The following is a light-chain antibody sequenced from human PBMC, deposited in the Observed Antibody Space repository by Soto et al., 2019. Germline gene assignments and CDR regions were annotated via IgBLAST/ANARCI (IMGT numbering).Light chain of an antibody. CDR1: SSNIGGTNY. V-gene: IGLV1-47*02. J-gene: IGLJ2*01. CDR3: ASWDDRLGAVI. CDR2: SNN. Sequence: QSVLTQPPSASGTPGQKVFISCSGSSSNIGGTNYAYWYQQLPGAALKLLMHSNNLRPSGVPERISGSKFGTAASLAISGLRSEDEAVYYCASWDDRLGAVIFGGGTMLTVL.